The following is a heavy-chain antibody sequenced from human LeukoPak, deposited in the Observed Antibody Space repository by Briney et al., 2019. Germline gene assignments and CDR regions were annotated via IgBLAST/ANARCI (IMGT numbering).Heavy chain of an antibody. J-gene: IGHJ3*02. CDR1: GGSISSSNW. V-gene: IGHV4-4*02. Sequence: SETLSLTCAVSGGSISSSNWRSWVRQPPGKGLEWIGEIYHSGSTNYNPSLKSRVTISVDKSKNQFSLKLSSVTAADTAVYYCARYFVVAAGRGAFDIWGRGTLVTVSS. D-gene: IGHD6-13*01. CDR2: IYHSGST. CDR3: ARYFVVAAGRGAFDI.